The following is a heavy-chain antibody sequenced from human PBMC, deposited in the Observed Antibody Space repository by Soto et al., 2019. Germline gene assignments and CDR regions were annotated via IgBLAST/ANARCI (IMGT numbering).Heavy chain of an antibody. V-gene: IGHV4-30-4*01. J-gene: IGHJ5*02. D-gene: IGHD6-6*01. Sequence: SETLSLTCSVSGGSISSGDYYWSWIRQPPGKGLEWIGYIYYSGSTYYNPSLKSRVTISVDTSKNQFSLKLSSATAADTAVYYCARERPDGARLDPWGQGTLVTVSS. CDR3: ARERPDGARLDP. CDR1: GGSISSGDYY. CDR2: IYYSGST.